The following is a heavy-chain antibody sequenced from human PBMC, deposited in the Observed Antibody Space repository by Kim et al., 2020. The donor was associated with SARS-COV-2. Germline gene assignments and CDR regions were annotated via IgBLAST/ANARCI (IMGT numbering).Heavy chain of an antibody. CDR3: AKDAKPGLGWLDYYYGMDV. J-gene: IGHJ6*02. CDR1: GFTFSTYA. CDR2: IIGSGGST. D-gene: IGHD6-19*01. V-gene: IGHV3-23*01. Sequence: GGSLRLSCAASGFTFSTYAMSWVRQAPGKGLEWVSAIIGSGGSTYHADSVKGRFTISRDNSKDTLYLQMNSLRADESALYYCAKDAKPGLGWLDYYYGMDVWGQGTTVTVSS.